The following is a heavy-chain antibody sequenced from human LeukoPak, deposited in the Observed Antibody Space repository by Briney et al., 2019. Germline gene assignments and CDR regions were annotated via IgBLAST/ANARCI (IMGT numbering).Heavy chain of an antibody. D-gene: IGHD6-19*01. CDR3: VKNGWLDY. CDR1: GFTSSSQN. J-gene: IGHJ4*02. V-gene: IGHV3-21*06. CDR2: ISTSGDST. Sequence: GGSLRLSCAASGFTSSSQNVNWARQAPGKGLEWVAYISTSGDSTKYADSVEGRFTISRDNAENSLYLLMNSLRVEDTAVYYCVKNGWLDYWGQGILVTVSS.